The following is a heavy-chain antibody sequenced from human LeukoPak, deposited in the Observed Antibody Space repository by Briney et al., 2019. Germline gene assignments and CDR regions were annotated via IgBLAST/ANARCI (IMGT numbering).Heavy chain of an antibody. CDR2: VAHDGTVK. J-gene: IGHJ4*02. Sequence: GGSLRLSCVGSGFTFSNYGMHWVRQAPDKGLEWVAVVAHDGTVKYYADPVKGRFTIPRDNGKNSLHLQMNSLRAEDTAVYYCARDSLARPLGYWGQGTLVTVSS. CDR1: GFTFSNYG. CDR3: ARDSLARPLGY. D-gene: IGHD6-6*01. V-gene: IGHV3-30*03.